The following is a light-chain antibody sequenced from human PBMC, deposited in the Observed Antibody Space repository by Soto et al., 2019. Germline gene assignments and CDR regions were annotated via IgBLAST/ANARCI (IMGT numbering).Light chain of an antibody. J-gene: IGKJ1*01. V-gene: IGKV3-20*01. Sequence: EIVLTQSPGTLSLSPGERATLSCRASQSVSSNYLAWYQQKPGQAPRLLIYRASSRATGIPDRFSGSGSGTDFTLTISRLEPEDFAVYYCQQYGTSRAFGQGTKVE. CDR3: QQYGTSRA. CDR2: RAS. CDR1: QSVSSNY.